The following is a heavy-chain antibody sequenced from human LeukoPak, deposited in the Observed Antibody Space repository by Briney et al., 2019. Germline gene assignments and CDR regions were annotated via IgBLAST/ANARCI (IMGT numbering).Heavy chain of an antibody. CDR1: GFTFSSYA. D-gene: IGHD5-18*01. CDR2: ISGSGGST. Sequence: GGSLRLSCAASGFTFSSYAMSWVRQAPGKGLEWVSAISGSGGSTYYADSVRGRFTISRDNSKNTLYLQMNSLRAEDTAVYYCAKDSRDGYSYPYFDYWGQRTLVTVSS. CDR3: AKDSRDGYSYPYFDY. V-gene: IGHV3-23*01. J-gene: IGHJ4*02.